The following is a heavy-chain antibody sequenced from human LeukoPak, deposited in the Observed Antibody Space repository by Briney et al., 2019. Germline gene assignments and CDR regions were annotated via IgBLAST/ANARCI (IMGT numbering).Heavy chain of an antibody. CDR1: GGTFSSYA. D-gene: IGHD5-24*01. J-gene: IGHJ4*02. Sequence: SVKVSCKASGGTFSSYAISWVRQAPGQGLGWMGGIIPIFGTANYAQKFQGRVTITADESTSTAYMELSSLRSEDTAVYYCARGDGYRALVVDWGQGTLVTVSS. CDR3: ARGDGYRALVVD. V-gene: IGHV1-69*13. CDR2: IIPIFGTA.